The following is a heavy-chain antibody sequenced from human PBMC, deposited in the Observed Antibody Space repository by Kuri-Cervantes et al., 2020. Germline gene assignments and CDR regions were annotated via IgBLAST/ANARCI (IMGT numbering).Heavy chain of an antibody. CDR1: GGSISSSSYY. J-gene: IGHJ3*02. V-gene: IGHV4-39*02. CDR2: IYYSGST. D-gene: IGHD5-24*01. Sequence: SETLSLTCTVSGGSISSSSYYWGWIRQPPGKGLEWIGSIYYSGSTYYNPSLKSRVTISVDTSKNQFSLQLTSVTPEDTAVYYCARDNYQDEKDAFDIWGQGTRVTVSS. CDR3: ARDNYQDEKDAFDI.